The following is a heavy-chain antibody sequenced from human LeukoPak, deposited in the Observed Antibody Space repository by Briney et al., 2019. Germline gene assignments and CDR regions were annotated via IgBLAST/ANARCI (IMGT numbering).Heavy chain of an antibody. CDR2: IRYDGSNK. Sequence: PGGSLRLSCAASGFTFNSYGMHWVRQAPGKGLEWVAFIRYDGSNKYYADSVKGRFTISRDNSKNTLHVQMNSLRAEDTAVYYCAKGGDIVATTYYFDYWGQGTLVTVSS. CDR3: AKGGDIVATTYYFDY. V-gene: IGHV3-30*02. CDR1: GFTFNSYG. J-gene: IGHJ4*02. D-gene: IGHD5-12*01.